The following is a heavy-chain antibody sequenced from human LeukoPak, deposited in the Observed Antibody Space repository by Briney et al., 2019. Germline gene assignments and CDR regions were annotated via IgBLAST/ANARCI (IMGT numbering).Heavy chain of an antibody. CDR2: ISGSGGST. V-gene: IGHV3-23*01. D-gene: IGHD3-10*01. Sequence: GGSLRLSCAASGFTFSIYAMSWVRQAPGKGLEWVSAISGSGGSTYYADSVKGRFTISRDNSKNTLYLQMNSLRAEDTAVYYCAKGRSPAQEYYFDYWGQGTLVTVSS. J-gene: IGHJ4*02. CDR3: AKGRSPAQEYYFDY. CDR1: GFTFSIYA.